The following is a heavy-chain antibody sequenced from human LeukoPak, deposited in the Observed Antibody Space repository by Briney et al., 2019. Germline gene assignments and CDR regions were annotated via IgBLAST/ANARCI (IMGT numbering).Heavy chain of an antibody. D-gene: IGHD2-2*01. Sequence: PGGSLRLSCAASGFTVSSNYMSWVRQAPGKGLEWVSVIYSGGSTYYADSVKGRFTISRDNSKNTLYLQMNSLRAEDTAVYYCAKGYCSSTSCHQYYWGQGTLVTVSS. CDR1: GFTVSSNY. CDR2: IYSGGST. CDR3: AKGYCSSTSCHQYY. J-gene: IGHJ4*02. V-gene: IGHV3-53*01.